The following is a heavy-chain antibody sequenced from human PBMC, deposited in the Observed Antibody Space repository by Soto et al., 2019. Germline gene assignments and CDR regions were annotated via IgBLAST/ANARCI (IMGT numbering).Heavy chain of an antibody. CDR3: ARTPRGQWELPYYYYGMEV. Sequence: QVQLVESGGGVVQPGRSLRLSCAASGFTFSSYAMHWVRQAPGKGLEWVAVISYDGSNKYYADSVKGRFTISRDNSKNTLYLQMNSLRAEDTAVYYCARTPRGQWELPYYYYGMEVWGQGTTVTVSS. V-gene: IGHV3-30-3*01. CDR1: GFTFSSYA. D-gene: IGHD1-26*01. J-gene: IGHJ6*02. CDR2: ISYDGSNK.